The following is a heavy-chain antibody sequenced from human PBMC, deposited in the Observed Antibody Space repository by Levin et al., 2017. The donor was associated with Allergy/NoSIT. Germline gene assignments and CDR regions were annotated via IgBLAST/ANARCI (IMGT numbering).Heavy chain of an antibody. Sequence: PGGSLRLSCAASGFTFDDYAMHWVRQAPGKGLEWVSGISWNSGSIGYADSVKGRFTISRDNAKNSLYLQMNSLRAEDTALYYCAKDQALRTTVVTDAFDYWGQGTLVTVSS. CDR2: ISWNSGSI. D-gene: IGHD4-23*01. CDR1: GFTFDDYA. J-gene: IGHJ4*02. V-gene: IGHV3-9*01. CDR3: AKDQALRTTVVTDAFDY.